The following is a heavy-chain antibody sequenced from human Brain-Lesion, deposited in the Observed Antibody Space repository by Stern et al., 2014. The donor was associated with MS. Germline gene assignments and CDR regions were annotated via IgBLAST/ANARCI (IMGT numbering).Heavy chain of an antibody. V-gene: IGHV3-23*04. J-gene: IGHJ3*02. D-gene: IGHD3-16*02. CDR2: IRGRGGST. CDR1: GFRFSSYA. Sequence: ELQLVESGGGFVQPGGSLRLSCAASGFRFSSYALSGVRQTPGKGLEWVSGIRGRGGSTYYADSVKGRFAISRDKSKNTLFLQMNSLRAEDTAVYYCAKGVWGSYLNAFDMWGQGTMVTVSS. CDR3: AKGVWGSYLNAFDM.